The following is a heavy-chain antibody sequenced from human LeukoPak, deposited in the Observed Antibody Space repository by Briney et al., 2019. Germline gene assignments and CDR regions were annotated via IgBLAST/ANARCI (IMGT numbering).Heavy chain of an antibody. J-gene: IGHJ4*02. Sequence: ASVKVSCKASGYTFTSYGVSRVRQAPGQGLEWMGWISAYNGNTNYAQKLQGRVTMSTDTSTSTGYMELRSLRSDDTAVYYCARGQVRLRYFDWSDYWGQGTLVTVSS. V-gene: IGHV1-18*01. CDR1: GYTFTSYG. CDR2: ISAYNGNT. D-gene: IGHD3-9*01. CDR3: ARGQVRLRYFDWSDY.